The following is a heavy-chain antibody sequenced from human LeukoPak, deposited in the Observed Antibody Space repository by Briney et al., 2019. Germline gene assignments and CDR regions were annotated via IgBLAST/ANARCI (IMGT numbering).Heavy chain of an antibody. CDR1: GYTFTGYY. CDR2: INPNSGGT. D-gene: IGHD3-22*01. CDR3: ARERRPYYYDSSGYSDY. J-gene: IGHJ4*02. Sequence: ASVKVSCKASGYTFTGYYMHWVRQAPGQGLEWMGWINPNSGGTNYAQKFQGRVTMTRDTSISTAYMELSRLRSDDTAVYYCARERRPYYYDSSGYSDYWGQGTLVTVSS. V-gene: IGHV1-2*02.